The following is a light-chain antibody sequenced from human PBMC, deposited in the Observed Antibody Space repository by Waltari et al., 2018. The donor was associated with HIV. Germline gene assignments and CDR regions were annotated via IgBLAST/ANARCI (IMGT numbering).Light chain of an antibody. CDR3: QQSYSTLWT. J-gene: IGKJ1*01. V-gene: IGKV1-39*01. CDR2: GAS. CDR1: QNVLTF. Sequence: DIQLTQSPSSLPASVGDRVTLSCRASQNVLTFLHWYQQRPGKAPKLLIYGASNLQSGVPSKFSGSGSGTEFTLTISSLQPEDFATYFCQQSYSTLWTFGQGTKVEMK.